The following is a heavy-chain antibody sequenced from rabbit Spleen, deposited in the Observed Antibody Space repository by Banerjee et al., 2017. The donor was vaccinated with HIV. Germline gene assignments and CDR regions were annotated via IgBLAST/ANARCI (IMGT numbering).Heavy chain of an antibody. CDR1: GFSFSGRYY. CDR2: IYGGDSSST. Sequence: QEQLVESGGGLVQPGGSLTLTCTTSGFSFSGRYYMFWVRQSPGKGLEWIACIYGGDSSSTAYASWAKGRFTISKTSSTTVTLQMTSLTAADTATYFCARDLTGVIGWNFGWWGPGTLVTVS. D-gene: IGHD1-1*01. V-gene: IGHV1S45*01. J-gene: IGHJ4*01. CDR3: ARDLTGVIGWNFGW.